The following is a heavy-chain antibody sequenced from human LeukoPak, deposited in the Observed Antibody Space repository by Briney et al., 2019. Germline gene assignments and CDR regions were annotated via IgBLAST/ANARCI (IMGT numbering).Heavy chain of an antibody. V-gene: IGHV4-59*01. Sequence: SETLSLTCTVSGGSISSYYWSWIRQPPGKGLEWIGYIYYSGSTNYNPSLKSRVTISVDTSKNQFSLKLSSVTAADTAIYYCARGATHFDYWGQGTRVTVSS. D-gene: IGHD2-15*01. CDR3: ARGATHFDY. CDR2: IYYSGST. CDR1: GGSISSYY. J-gene: IGHJ4*02.